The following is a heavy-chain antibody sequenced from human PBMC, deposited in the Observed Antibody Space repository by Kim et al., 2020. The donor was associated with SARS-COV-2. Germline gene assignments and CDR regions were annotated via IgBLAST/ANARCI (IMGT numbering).Heavy chain of an antibody. CDR2: IYYSGST. Sequence: SETLSLTCTVSGGSISSSSYYWGWIRQPPGKGLEWIGSIYYSGSTYYNPSLKSRVTISVDTSKNQFSLKLSSVTAADTAVYYCARHSMSDYYGSGSYFTEYYFDYWGQGTLVTVSS. CDR1: GGSISSSSYY. J-gene: IGHJ4*02. CDR3: ARHSMSDYYGSGSYFTEYYFDY. D-gene: IGHD3-10*01. V-gene: IGHV4-39*01.